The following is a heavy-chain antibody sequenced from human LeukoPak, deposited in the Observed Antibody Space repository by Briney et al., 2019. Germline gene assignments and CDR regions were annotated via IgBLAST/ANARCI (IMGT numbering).Heavy chain of an antibody. CDR2: IHYTGNT. CDR3: ARDVDDDYYLDV. D-gene: IGHD2-15*01. J-gene: IGHJ6*03. V-gene: IGHV4-59*01. CDR1: GGSISNYY. Sequence: SSETLSLTCTVSGGSISNYYWSWIRQPPGKGLEWIGYIHYTGNTNYNPSLKSRVTISVDTSKNQFSLWLTSVTAADTAVYYCARDVDDDYYLDVWGKGTTVTVSS.